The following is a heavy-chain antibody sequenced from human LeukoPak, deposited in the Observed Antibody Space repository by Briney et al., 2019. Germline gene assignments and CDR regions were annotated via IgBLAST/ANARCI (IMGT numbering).Heavy chain of an antibody. Sequence: PETLSLTCTVSGGSISSYYWSWIRQPPGKGLEWIGYIYYSGSTNYNPSLKSRVTISVDTSKNQFSLNLRSVTAADTAVYYCARVWGTIDSWGQGTLVTVSS. CDR1: GGSISSYY. D-gene: IGHD3-16*01. CDR2: IYYSGST. J-gene: IGHJ5*01. V-gene: IGHV4-59*01. CDR3: ARVWGTIDS.